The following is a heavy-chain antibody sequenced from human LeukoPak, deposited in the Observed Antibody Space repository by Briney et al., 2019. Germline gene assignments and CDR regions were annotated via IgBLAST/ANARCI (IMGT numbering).Heavy chain of an antibody. J-gene: IGHJ4*02. V-gene: IGHV3-21*01. CDR1: GFTFSSYS. CDR2: ISSSSSYI. Sequence: GGSLRLSCAASGFTFSSYSMNWVRQAPGKGREWVSSISSSSSYIYYADSVKGRFTISRDNAKNSLYLQMNSLRAEDTAVYYCARDFLYRGYYAPIDYWGQGTLVTVSS. D-gene: IGHD3-22*01. CDR3: ARDFLYRGYYAPIDY.